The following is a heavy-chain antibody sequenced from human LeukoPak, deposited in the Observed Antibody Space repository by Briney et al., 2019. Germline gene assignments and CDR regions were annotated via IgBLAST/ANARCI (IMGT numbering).Heavy chain of an antibody. J-gene: IGHJ4*02. CDR3: AKAPVTSCRGAYCYPFDS. D-gene: IGHD2-21*01. V-gene: IGHV3-23*01. CDR1: GFTVSSNY. CDR2: TSSSDAGT. Sequence: GGSLRLSCAASGFTVSSNYMNWVRQAPGKGLEWVAATSSSDAGTYHADSVRGRFTISRDNSKNTLYLQMNSLRAEDAAVYFCAKAPVTSCRGAYCYPFDSWGQGTLVTVSS.